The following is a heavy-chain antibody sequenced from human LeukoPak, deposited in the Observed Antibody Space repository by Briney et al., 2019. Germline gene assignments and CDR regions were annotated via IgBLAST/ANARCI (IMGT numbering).Heavy chain of an antibody. CDR3: ARRDDYGGTDY. CDR2: IYSSGST. J-gene: IGHJ4*02. Sequence: SETLSLTCTVSGGSISSFYWSWFRQPAGKGLEWIGRIYSSGSTNYNPSLKSRVTISVDTSKNQFSLNLNSVTAADTAVYYCARRDDYGGTDYWGQGTLVTVSS. D-gene: IGHD4-23*01. CDR1: GGSISSFY. V-gene: IGHV4-4*07.